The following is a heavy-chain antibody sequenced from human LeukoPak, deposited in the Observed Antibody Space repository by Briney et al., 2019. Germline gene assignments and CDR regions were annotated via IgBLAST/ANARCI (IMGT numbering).Heavy chain of an antibody. V-gene: IGHV1-69*05. CDR1: GGTFSSYA. CDR2: IIPIFGTA. CDR3: ARDTGMTTATLFDY. Sequence: ASVKVSCKASGGTFSSYAISWVRQAPGQGLEWMGGIIPIFGTANYAQKFQGRVTITTDESTSTAYMELSSLRSEDTAVYYCARDTGMTTATLFDYWGQGTLVTVSS. J-gene: IGHJ4*02. D-gene: IGHD4-17*01.